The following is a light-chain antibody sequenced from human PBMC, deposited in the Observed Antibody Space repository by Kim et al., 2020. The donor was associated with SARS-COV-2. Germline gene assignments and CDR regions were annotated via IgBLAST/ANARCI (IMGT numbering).Light chain of an antibody. Sequence: DIQMTQSPSAMSASVGDRVTITCRASQRVDHYLTWFQQKPGKVPKRLIFAASSLLSEVPSRFSGSGSGTEFTLTITSLQPEDFATYYCLQHHSYPLTLGGGTKVDIK. V-gene: IGKV1-17*03. CDR2: AAS. CDR1: QRVDHY. J-gene: IGKJ4*01. CDR3: LQHHSYPLT.